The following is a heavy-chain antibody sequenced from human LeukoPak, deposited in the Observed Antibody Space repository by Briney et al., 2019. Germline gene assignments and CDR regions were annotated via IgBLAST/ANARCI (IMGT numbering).Heavy chain of an antibody. CDR3: ARTIHITMGRGVPLGESY. V-gene: IGHV1-2*02. J-gene: IGHJ4*02. CDR1: GYTFTGYY. Sequence: ASVKVSCKASGYTFTGYYMHWVRLAPGQGLEWMGWINPNSGGTNYAQKFQGRVTMTRDTSISTAYMELSRLRSDETAVSYCARTIHITMGRGVPLGESYWGQGTLVTVSS. D-gene: IGHD3-10*01. CDR2: INPNSGGT.